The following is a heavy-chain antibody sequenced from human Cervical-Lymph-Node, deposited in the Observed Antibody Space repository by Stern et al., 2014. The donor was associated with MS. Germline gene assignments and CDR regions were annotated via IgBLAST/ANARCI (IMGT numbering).Heavy chain of an antibody. CDR1: GGTLSSNT. V-gene: IGHV1-69*01. CDR3: ARVIGDGYDSLDD. CDR2: IIAIIGTT. J-gene: IGHJ4*02. Sequence: VQLVESGAEVRKPGSSVKVSCKVSGGTLSSNTIVWVRQAPGQGLQWMGGIIAIIGTTDYAQKFHDRVTITADESTNTVYMEVTSLTSEDTAVYYCARVIGDGYDSLDDWGQETLVTVSS. D-gene: IGHD5-24*01.